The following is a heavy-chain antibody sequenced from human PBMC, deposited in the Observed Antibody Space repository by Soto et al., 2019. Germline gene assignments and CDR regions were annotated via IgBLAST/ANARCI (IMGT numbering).Heavy chain of an antibody. V-gene: IGHV3-23*01. Sequence: GGSLRLSCAASGFTFSSYAMSWVRQAPGKGLEWVSAISGSGGSTYYADSVKGRFTISRDNSKNTLYLQMNSLRAEDTAVYYCAKDSSGWYEEKIDYWGQGTLVTVSS. D-gene: IGHD6-19*01. J-gene: IGHJ4*02. CDR2: ISGSGGST. CDR3: AKDSSGWYEEKIDY. CDR1: GFTFSSYA.